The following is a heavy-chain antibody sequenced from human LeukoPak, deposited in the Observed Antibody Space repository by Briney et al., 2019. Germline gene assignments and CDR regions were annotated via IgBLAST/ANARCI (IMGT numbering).Heavy chain of an antibody. J-gene: IGHJ4*02. V-gene: IGHV3-23*01. CDR3: AKGQWLALDY. Sequence: GGSLRLSCAASGFTFSSSAMSWVRQAPGKGLEWVSAISSSGASTYYADSVKGRFTISRDNSKNTLYLQMNSLRAEDTAVYYCAKGQWLALDYWGQGTLVTVFS. CDR2: ISSSGAST. CDR1: GFTFSSSA. D-gene: IGHD6-19*01.